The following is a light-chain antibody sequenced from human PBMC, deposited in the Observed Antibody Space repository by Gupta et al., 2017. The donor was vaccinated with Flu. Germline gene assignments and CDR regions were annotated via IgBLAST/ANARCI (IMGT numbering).Light chain of an antibody. V-gene: IGKV2-28*01. CDR1: QSLLHSNGYNY. J-gene: IGKJ1*01. Sequence: DFVMTQSPLSLPVTPGGPASISCRSSQSLLHSNGYNYLDWYLQKPGQSPQLLIYLGSNRASGVPDRFSGSGSGTDFTLKISRVEAEDVGVYYCMQALQTPWTFGQGTKVEIK. CDR3: MQALQTPWT. CDR2: LGS.